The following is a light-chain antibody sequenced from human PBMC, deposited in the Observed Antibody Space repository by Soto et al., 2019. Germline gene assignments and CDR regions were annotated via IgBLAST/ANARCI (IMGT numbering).Light chain of an antibody. Sequence: EIVLTQSPGTLSLSPGKRVTLSCRASQSISSTYLAWYQQKPGQAPRHLIYGASSKATGIPDRFSGSGSGTDFTLTISRLEREDFAVYYCQQYDSPPRTFGQGTKVEVQ. V-gene: IGKV3-20*01. CDR1: QSISSTY. CDR3: QQYDSPPRT. CDR2: GAS. J-gene: IGKJ1*01.